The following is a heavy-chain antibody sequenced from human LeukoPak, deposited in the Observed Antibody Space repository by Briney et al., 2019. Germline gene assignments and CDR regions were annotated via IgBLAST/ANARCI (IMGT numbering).Heavy chain of an antibody. D-gene: IGHD1-14*01. Sequence: SETLSLTCSVSGTSMTNTPSYWGWVRHSPGKGLEWIATMYYSGSTYYNPSLRTRVAASVDKSNNQFSLNLFSMTAADAAVYYCARGARNYYYYMDVWGKGTTVTVSS. V-gene: IGHV4-39*07. CDR1: GTSMTNTPSY. J-gene: IGHJ6*03. CDR3: ARGARNYYYYMDV. CDR2: MYYSGST.